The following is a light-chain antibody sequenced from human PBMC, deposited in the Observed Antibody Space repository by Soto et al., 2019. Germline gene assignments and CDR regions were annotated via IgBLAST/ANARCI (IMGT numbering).Light chain of an antibody. CDR3: SSYGGSNNFV. Sequence: QSVLTQPPSASGSPGQSITISCTGTSXDIGGYNFVSWYQQFPGKAPKLIIYEVTKRPSGVPDRFSGSKSGNTASLTVSGLQTADEADYYCSSYGGSNNFVFGTGTKVTVL. CDR2: EVT. CDR1: SXDIGGYNF. J-gene: IGLJ1*01. V-gene: IGLV2-8*01.